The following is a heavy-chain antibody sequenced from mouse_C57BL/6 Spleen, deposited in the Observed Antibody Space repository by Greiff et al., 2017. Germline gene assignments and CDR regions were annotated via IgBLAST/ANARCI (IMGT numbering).Heavy chain of an antibody. CDR3: ARKDLLWAMDY. CDR2: IYPGSGSP. CDR1: GYTFPSYW. Sequence: VQLQQPGAELVKPGASVKMSCKASGYTFPSYWITWVTQRPGQGLEWIGDIYPGSGSPNYNEKFKSKATLTVDTSSSTAYMQLSSLTSEDSAVYYCARKDLLWAMDYWGQGTSVTVSS. D-gene: IGHD2-1*01. V-gene: IGHV1-55*01. J-gene: IGHJ4*01.